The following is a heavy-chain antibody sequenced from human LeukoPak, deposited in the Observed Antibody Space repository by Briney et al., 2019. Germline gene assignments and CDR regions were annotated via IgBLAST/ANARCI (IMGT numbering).Heavy chain of an antibody. CDR2: IYHSGST. CDR1: GGSISSSNW. CDR3: ARSPYYYDSSGTAFDI. V-gene: IGHV4-4*02. Sequence: SGTLSLTCAVSGGSISSSNWWSWVRPPPGKGLEWIGEIYHSGSTNYNPSLKSRVTISVDKSKNQFSLKLSSVTAADTAVYYCARSPYYYDSSGTAFDIWGQGTMVTVSS. D-gene: IGHD3-22*01. J-gene: IGHJ3*02.